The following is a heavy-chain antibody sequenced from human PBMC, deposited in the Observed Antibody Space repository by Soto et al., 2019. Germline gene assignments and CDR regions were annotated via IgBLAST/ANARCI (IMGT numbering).Heavy chain of an antibody. CDR1: GGSISSGGYY. V-gene: IGHV4-31*03. CDR3: ARGTMVRGLTNWFDP. CDR2: IYYSGST. D-gene: IGHD3-10*01. J-gene: IGHJ5*02. Sequence: SETLSLTCTVSGGSISSGGYYWSWIRQHPGKGLEWIGYIYYSGSTYYNPSLKSRVTISVDTSKNQFSLKLSSVTAADTAVYYCARGTMVRGLTNWFDPWGQGTLVTVSS.